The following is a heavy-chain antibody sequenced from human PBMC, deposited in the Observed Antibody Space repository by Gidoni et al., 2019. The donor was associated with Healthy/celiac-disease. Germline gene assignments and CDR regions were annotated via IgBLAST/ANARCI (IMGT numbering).Heavy chain of an antibody. V-gene: IGHV2-26*01. CDR2: IFSNDEK. Sequence: QVTLKESGPVLVKPTETLTLTCTGSGVSLSNARMGVSWIRQPPGKALEWLAHIFSNDEKSYSTSLKSRLTISKDTSKSQVVLTMTNMDPVDTATYYCARTRTSRGWEPKLIFDYWGQGTLVTVSS. CDR1: GVSLSNARMG. D-gene: IGHD1-26*01. CDR3: ARTRTSRGWEPKLIFDY. J-gene: IGHJ4*02.